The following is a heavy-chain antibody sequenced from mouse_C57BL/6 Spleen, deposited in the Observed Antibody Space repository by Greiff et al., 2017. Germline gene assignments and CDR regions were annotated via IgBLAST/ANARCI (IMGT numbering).Heavy chain of an antibody. CDR2: FYPGSGSI. V-gene: IGHV1-62-2*01. CDR1: GYTFTEYT. Sequence: VKLMESGAELVKPGASVKLSCKASGYTFTEYTIHWVKQRSGQGLEWIGWFYPGSGSIKYNEKFKDKATLTADKSSSTVYMELSRLTSEDSAVYFCARHEDGITTVNWYFDVWGTGTTVTVSS. CDR3: ARHEDGITTVNWYFDV. D-gene: IGHD1-1*01. J-gene: IGHJ1*03.